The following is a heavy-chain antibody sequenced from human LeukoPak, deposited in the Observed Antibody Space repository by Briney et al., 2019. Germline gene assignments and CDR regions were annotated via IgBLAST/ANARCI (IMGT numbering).Heavy chain of an antibody. D-gene: IGHD3-22*01. J-gene: IGHJ4*02. CDR2: ISVRSNYI. V-gene: IGHV3-21*01. CDR1: GYTFSSYS. CDR3: VRLRRNSDTSGFYYYYDF. Sequence: GGSLRLSCVASGYTFSSYSINWVRHAPGKGLEWVSSISVRSNYIYYANSVRARFSISRDDARDSLYLQMNSLRDEDTAVYFCVRLRRNSDTSGFYYYYDFWGQGSLVTVSS.